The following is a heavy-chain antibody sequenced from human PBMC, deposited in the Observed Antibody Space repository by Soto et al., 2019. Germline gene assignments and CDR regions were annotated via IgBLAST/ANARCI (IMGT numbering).Heavy chain of an antibody. CDR3: ARALGYCSSTSCPFDY. CDR1: GFTVSSNY. D-gene: IGHD2-2*01. V-gene: IGHV3-53*04. CDR2: IYSGGST. Sequence: EVQLVESGGGLVQPGGSLRLSCAASGFTVSSNYMSWVRQAPGKGLEWVSVIYSGGSTYYADSVKGRFTISRHNSKNTLYLQMNSLRAEDTAVYYCARALGYCSSTSCPFDYWGRGTLVTVSS. J-gene: IGHJ4*02.